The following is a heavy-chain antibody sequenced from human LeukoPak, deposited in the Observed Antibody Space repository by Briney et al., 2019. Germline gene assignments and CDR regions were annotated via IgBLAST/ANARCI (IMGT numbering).Heavy chain of an antibody. V-gene: IGHV3-53*01. Sequence: GGSLRLSCEASGFTVSKNYMSWVRKVQGKGLEWVSVIYSGGSTYYADSVKGRFTISRDNSKNTLYLQMNSLRDEDTAMYYCAIDAFDIWGQGTMVTISS. CDR1: GFTVSKNY. CDR2: IYSGGST. J-gene: IGHJ3*02. CDR3: AIDAFDI.